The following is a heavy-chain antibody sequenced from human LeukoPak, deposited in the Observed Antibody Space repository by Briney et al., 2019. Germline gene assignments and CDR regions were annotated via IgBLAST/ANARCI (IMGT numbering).Heavy chain of an antibody. CDR3: ARDKWFGETDY. D-gene: IGHD3-10*01. Sequence: GGSLRLSCAASGFTFSSYSMTWVRQAPGKGLEWVSSISSSSSYIYYADSVKGRFTISRDNAKNSLYLQMNSLRAEDTAVYYCARDKWFGETDYWGQGTLVTVSS. J-gene: IGHJ4*02. V-gene: IGHV3-21*06. CDR1: GFTFSSYS. CDR2: ISSSSSYI.